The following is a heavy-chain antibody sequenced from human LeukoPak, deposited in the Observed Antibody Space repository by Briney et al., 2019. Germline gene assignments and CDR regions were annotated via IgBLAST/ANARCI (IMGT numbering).Heavy chain of an antibody. CDR2: IYYSGST. Sequence: PSETLSLTCTVSGGSISSYYWSWIRQPPGKGLEWIGYIYYSGSTNYNPSLKSRVTISVDTSKNQFSLKLSSVTAADTAVYYCARDEGYCSGGSCYSEWAFDIWGQGTMVTVSS. CDR1: GGSISSYY. V-gene: IGHV4-59*12. CDR3: ARDEGYCSGGSCYSEWAFDI. D-gene: IGHD2-15*01. J-gene: IGHJ3*02.